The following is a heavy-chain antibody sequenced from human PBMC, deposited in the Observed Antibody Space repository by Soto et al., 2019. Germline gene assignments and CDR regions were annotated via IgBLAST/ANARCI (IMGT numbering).Heavy chain of an antibody. V-gene: IGHV3-23*01. J-gene: IGHJ6*02. D-gene: IGHD5-12*01. Sequence: TGGSLRLSCAASGFTFSSYAMSWVRQAPGKELEWVSAISGSGGSTYYADSVKGRFTISRDNSKKTLFLQMNSLRAEDTAVYYCARLGLRYYYYGMDVWGQGTTVTVSS. CDR3: ARLGLRYYYYGMDV. CDR2: ISGSGGST. CDR1: GFTFSSYA.